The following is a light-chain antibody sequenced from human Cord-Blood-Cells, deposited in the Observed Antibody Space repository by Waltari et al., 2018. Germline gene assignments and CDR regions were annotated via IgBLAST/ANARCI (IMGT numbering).Light chain of an antibody. CDR1: QSISSW. J-gene: IGKJ3*01. CDR2: DAS. Sequence: DIQMTQSPSTLSASVGDRVTITCRASQSISSWLAWYQQKPGKAPKLLIYDASSLESGVPSRFSGSGSGTEFTLTISSLQPDDCATYYCQQYNSYSFGPGTKVDIK. V-gene: IGKV1-5*01. CDR3: QQYNSYS.